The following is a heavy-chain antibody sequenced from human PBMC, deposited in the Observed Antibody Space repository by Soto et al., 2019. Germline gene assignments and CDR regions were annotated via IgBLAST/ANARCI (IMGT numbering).Heavy chain of an antibody. CDR1: GFTVSSNY. CDR3: ARDGLGRGGGGYFVPNFDY. J-gene: IGHJ4*02. Sequence: EVQLVEAGGGLIQPGGSLRLSCAASGFTVSSNYMSWVRQAPGKGLEWVSVIYSGGSTYYADSVKGRFTISRDNSKNTVYLQMNSLRAEDTAVYYCARDGLGRGGGGYFVPNFDYWGQGTLVTVSS. D-gene: IGHD3-22*01. V-gene: IGHV3-53*01. CDR2: IYSGGST.